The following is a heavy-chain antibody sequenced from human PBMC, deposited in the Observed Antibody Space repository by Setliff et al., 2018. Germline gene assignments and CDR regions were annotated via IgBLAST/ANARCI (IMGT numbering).Heavy chain of an antibody. V-gene: IGHV4-59*01. D-gene: IGHD3-16*01. CDR1: GGSISSYY. Sequence: ETLSLTCTVSGGSISSYYWSWIRQPPGKRLEWIGYIYYSGSTNYNPTLESRVTISVDSSKNQFSLRLNSATAADTAVYYCARLRGAFDYWGQGTLVTVSS. J-gene: IGHJ4*02. CDR3: ARLRGAFDY. CDR2: IYYSGST.